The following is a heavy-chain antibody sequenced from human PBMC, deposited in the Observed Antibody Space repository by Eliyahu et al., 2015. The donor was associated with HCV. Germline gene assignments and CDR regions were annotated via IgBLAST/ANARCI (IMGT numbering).Heavy chain of an antibody. CDR2: FDPEDGET. Sequence: QVQLVQSGAEVKKPGASVKVSCKVSGYXLTELSMHGVRQAPGKGLEWMGGFDPEDGETIYAQKFQGRVTMTEDTSTDTAYMELSSLRSEDTAVYYCATTLGAVHEIDIWGQGTMVTVSS. CDR3: ATTLGAVHEIDI. D-gene: IGHD4/OR15-4a*01. CDR1: GYXLTELS. J-gene: IGHJ3*02. V-gene: IGHV1-24*01.